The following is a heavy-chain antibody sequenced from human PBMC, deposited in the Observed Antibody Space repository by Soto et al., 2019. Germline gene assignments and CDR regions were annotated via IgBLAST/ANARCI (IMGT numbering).Heavy chain of an antibody. V-gene: IGHV1-69*01. CDR2: IIPIFGTA. D-gene: IGHD2-15*01. CDR3: ASGRRDGASSFYCFDY. CDR1: GGTFSSYA. Sequence: QVQLVQSGAEVKKPGSSVKVSCKASGGTFSSYAISWVRQAPGQGLEWMGGIIPIFGTANYAQKFQGRVTITADESTSTAYRELSSLRSEDTAVYYCASGRRDGASSFYCFDYWGQGTLVTVSA. J-gene: IGHJ4*02.